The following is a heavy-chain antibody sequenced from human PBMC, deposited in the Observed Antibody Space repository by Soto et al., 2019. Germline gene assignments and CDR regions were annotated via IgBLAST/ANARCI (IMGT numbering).Heavy chain of an antibody. CDR2: ISYDGSNK. J-gene: IGHJ4*02. Sequence: ESGGGVVQPGRSLRLSCAASGFTFSSYALHWVRQAPGKGLEWVAVISYDGSNKYYADSVKGRFTISRDNSKNTLYLQMNSLSTEDTAVYYCAKGPDRYNWNIFDYWGQGTLVTVSS. V-gene: IGHV3-30-3*01. CDR1: GFTFSSYA. CDR3: AKGPDRYNWNIFDY. D-gene: IGHD1-20*01.